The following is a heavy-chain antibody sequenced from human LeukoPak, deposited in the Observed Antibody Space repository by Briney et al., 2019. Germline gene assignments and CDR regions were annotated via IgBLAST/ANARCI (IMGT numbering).Heavy chain of an antibody. Sequence: KPSETLSLTCTVSGGSISSYYWSWIRQPPGKGLEWIGYIYCTGSTNYNPSLKSRVTISVDTSKNQFSLKLSSVTAADTAVYYCARHYGSGKPWFDYWGQGTLVTVSS. D-gene: IGHD3-10*01. CDR2: IYCTGST. CDR1: GGSISSYY. V-gene: IGHV4-59*01. CDR3: ARHYGSGKPWFDY. J-gene: IGHJ4*02.